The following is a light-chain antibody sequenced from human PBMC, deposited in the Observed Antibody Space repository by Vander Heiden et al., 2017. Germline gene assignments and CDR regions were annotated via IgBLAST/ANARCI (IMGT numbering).Light chain of an antibody. Sequence: AIQMTQSPSSLSASVGDRVTITCRASQGIRDDLGWYQQKPGKAPKLLIYAASSLQSGVPSRFSGGGFGTDFTLTISSLQPEDFATYYCLQDYSFPYTFGQGTKLEMK. CDR2: AAS. CDR1: QGIRDD. J-gene: IGKJ2*01. CDR3: LQDYSFPYT. V-gene: IGKV1-6*01.